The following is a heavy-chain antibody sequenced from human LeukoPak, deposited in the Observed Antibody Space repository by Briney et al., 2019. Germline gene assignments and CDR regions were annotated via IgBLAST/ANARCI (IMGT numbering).Heavy chain of an antibody. CDR2: IYYSGST. V-gene: IGHV4-39*01. J-gene: IGHJ4*02. CDR1: GGSISSSSYY. CDR3: ARRIHCSSTSCSPFDY. Sequence: PSETLSLTCTVSGGSISSSSYYWGWIRQPPGKGLEWIGSIYYSGSTYYNPSLKSRVTISVDTSKNQFSLKLSSVTAADTAVYYCARRIHCSSTSCSPFDYWGQGTLVTVSS. D-gene: IGHD2-2*01.